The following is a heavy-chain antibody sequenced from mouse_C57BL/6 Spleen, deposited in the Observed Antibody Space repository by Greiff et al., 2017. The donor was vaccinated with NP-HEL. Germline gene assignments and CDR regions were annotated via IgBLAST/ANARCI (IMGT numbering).Heavy chain of an antibody. D-gene: IGHD1-1*01. J-gene: IGHJ3*01. CDR3: AREENGSSYAWFAY. CDR2: IYPGSGST. V-gene: IGHV1-55*01. CDR1: GYTFTSYW. Sequence: VQLQQPGAELVKPGASVKMSCKASGYTFTSYWITWVKQRPGQGLEWIGDIYPGSGSTNYNEKFKSKATLTVDTSSSTAYMQLSSLTSEDSAVYYCAREENGSSYAWFAYWGQGTLVTVSA.